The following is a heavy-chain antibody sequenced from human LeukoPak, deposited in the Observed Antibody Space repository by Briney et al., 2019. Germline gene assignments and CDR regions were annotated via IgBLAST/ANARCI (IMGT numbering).Heavy chain of an antibody. CDR2: IIPVFGTA. J-gene: IGHJ6*03. Sequence: GASVKVSFKASGGTFSTFSITWVRQAPGQGLEWMGGIIPVFGTANYAQQFQGRVTVATDESTSTAYLELSSLRSEDTAIYYCARVDRYHYYLDLWGKGTTVTVSS. CDR1: GGTFSTFS. V-gene: IGHV1-69*05. CDR3: ARVDRYHYYLDL.